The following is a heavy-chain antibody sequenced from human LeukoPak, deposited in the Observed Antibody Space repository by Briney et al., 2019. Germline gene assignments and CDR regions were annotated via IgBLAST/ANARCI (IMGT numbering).Heavy chain of an antibody. V-gene: IGHV4-34*01. CDR3: ARSPGSRGYYYYMDV. D-gene: IGHD3-22*01. CDR2: IHNSGTT. Sequence: SETLSLTCAVSGGPFSGYFWSWIRQSSGKGLEWIGEIHNSGTTNYNPSLKSRVTISVDTSKNQFSLKLSSVTAADTAVYYCARSPGSRGYYYYMDVWGKGTTVTVSS. J-gene: IGHJ6*03. CDR1: GGPFSGYF.